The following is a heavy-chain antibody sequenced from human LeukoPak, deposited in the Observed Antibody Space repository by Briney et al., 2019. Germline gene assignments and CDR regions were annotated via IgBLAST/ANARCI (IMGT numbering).Heavy chain of an antibody. V-gene: IGHV1-69*05. J-gene: IGHJ3*02. CDR3: ARDPRRRPYCSGGSCYQGDAFDI. D-gene: IGHD2-15*01. CDR2: IIPIFGTA. Sequence: ASVKVSCKASGGTFSSYAISWVRQAPGQGLEWMGGIIPIFGTANYAQKFQGRVTITTDESTSTAYMELSSLRSEDTAVYYCARDPRRRPYCSGGSCYQGDAFDIWGQGTMVTVSS. CDR1: GGTFSSYA.